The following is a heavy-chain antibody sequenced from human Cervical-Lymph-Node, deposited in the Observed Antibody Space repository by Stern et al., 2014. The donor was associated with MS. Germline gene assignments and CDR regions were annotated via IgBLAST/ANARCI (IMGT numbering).Heavy chain of an antibody. CDR3: ARGNYDVLTDNGGHGFDI. Sequence: QVQLQESGPGLVKPSQTLSLTCTVSGGSISSGNYYWSWIRQTAGEGLEWIGRISSSGSTQYNPPLKSRVTISADTSTNQFSLRLSSVTAADTAVYYCARGNYDVLTDNGGHGFDIWGQGTMVTVSS. CDR1: GGSISSGNYY. CDR2: ISSSGST. V-gene: IGHV4-61*02. J-gene: IGHJ3*02. D-gene: IGHD3-9*01.